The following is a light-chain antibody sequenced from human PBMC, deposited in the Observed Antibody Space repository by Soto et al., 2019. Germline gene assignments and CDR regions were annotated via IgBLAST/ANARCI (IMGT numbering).Light chain of an antibody. CDR2: GAS. V-gene: IGKV3-20*01. Sequence: EIVLTQSPGTLSLSPGERATLSCRASQSFSSSFLAWYQQKPGQAPRLLIYGASSRTTGIPDRFSGSGSGTDFTLTISSLQAEDVAVYYCQQYYTAQLTFGPGTKVDIK. CDR1: QSFSSSF. CDR3: QQYYTAQLT. J-gene: IGKJ3*01.